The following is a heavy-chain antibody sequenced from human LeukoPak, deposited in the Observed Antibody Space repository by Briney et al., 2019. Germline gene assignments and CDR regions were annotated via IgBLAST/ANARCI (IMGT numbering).Heavy chain of an antibody. V-gene: IGHV3-7*03. CDR1: GLTFSRHW. J-gene: IGHJ4*02. Sequence: GGTLRLSCAASGLTFSRHWISWVTQAPGKGLEGVADKRQHGREKYYADAVEGRLPIPRDNAKNSLYLQMNSLRAEDTAVYYCARDRISSAFAFDYWGQGTMVTVCS. D-gene: IGHD6-13*01. CDR2: KRQHGREK. CDR3: ARDRISSAFAFDY.